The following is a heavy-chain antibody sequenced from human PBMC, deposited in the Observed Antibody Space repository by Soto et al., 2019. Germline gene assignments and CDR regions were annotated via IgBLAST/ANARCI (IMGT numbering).Heavy chain of an antibody. CDR3: ARQGEIAAEYYYYGMHV. V-gene: IGHV4-39*01. Sequence: SETLSLTCTVSGGSISSSSYYWGWIRQPPGKGLEWIGSIYYSGSTYYNPSLKSRVTISVDTSKNQFSLKLSSVTAADTAVYYCARQGEIAAEYYYYGMHVCGQGTTVTVSS. D-gene: IGHD6-6*01. J-gene: IGHJ6*01. CDR1: GGSISSSSYY. CDR2: IYYSGST.